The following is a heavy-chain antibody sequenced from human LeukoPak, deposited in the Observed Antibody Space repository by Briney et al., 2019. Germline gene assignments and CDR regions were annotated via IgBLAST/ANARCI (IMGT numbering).Heavy chain of an antibody. J-gene: IGHJ5*02. CDR2: IYYSGST. V-gene: IGHV4-59*01. CDR1: GGSISSYY. CDR3: ARVDGDVKIAAADNWFDP. Sequence: PSETLSLTCTVSGGSISSYYWSWIRQPPGKGLEWIGYIYYSGSTNYNPSLKSRVTISVDTSKNQFSLKLSSVTAADTAVYYCARVDGDVKIAAADNWFDPWGQGTLVTVSS. D-gene: IGHD6-13*01.